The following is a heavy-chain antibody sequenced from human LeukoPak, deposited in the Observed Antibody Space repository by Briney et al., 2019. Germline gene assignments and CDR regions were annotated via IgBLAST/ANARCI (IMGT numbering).Heavy chain of an antibody. J-gene: IGHJ4*02. CDR3: ARRGFGMATQEPFDY. D-gene: IGHD5-24*01. CDR1: GYSFTSYW. V-gene: IGHV5-51*01. CDR2: IYPGDSDT. Sequence: GESLKISCKGSGYSFTSYWIGWVRQMPGKGLEWMGIIYPGDSDTRYSPSFQGQVTISADKSISTAYLQWSSLKASDTAMYYCARRGFGMATQEPFDYWGQGTLVTVSS.